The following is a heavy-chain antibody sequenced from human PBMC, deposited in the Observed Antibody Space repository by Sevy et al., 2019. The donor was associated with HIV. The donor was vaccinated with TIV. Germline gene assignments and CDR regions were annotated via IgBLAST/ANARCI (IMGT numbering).Heavy chain of an antibody. CDR1: GFTFSSYS. Sequence: GGSLRLSCAASGFTFSSYSMNWVRQAPGKGLEWVSYISSSSSTIYYADSVKGRFTISRDNAKNSLYLQMNSMRAEDTAVYYCARGVGLYDAFDIWGQGTMVTVSS. CDR2: ISSSSSTI. J-gene: IGHJ3*02. V-gene: IGHV3-48*01. D-gene: IGHD2-15*01. CDR3: ARGVGLYDAFDI.